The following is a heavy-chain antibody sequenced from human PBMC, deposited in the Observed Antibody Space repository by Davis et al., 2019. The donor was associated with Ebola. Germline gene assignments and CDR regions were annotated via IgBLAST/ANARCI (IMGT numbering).Heavy chain of an antibody. CDR1: GGSISSSSYY. D-gene: IGHD5-12*01. CDR2: INHSGST. Sequence: PSETLSLTCTVSGGSISSSSYYWSWIRQPPGKGLEWIGEINHSGSTNYNPSLKSRVTISVDTSKNQFSLKLSSVTAADTAVYYCARMGYSGYDFYYWGQGTLVTVSS. V-gene: IGHV4-39*07. CDR3: ARMGYSGYDFYY. J-gene: IGHJ4*02.